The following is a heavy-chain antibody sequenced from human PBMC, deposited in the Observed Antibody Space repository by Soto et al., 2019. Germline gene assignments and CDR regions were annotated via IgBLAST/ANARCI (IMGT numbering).Heavy chain of an antibody. Sequence: SETLSLTCAAYGGSFSGYYCGWIRQPPWKGLEWIGEINHSGSTKYNPSLKSRVNISVDTSKNQLSLKLSSVTAAETAVYYCARGLIAAAASAYNWFDPWGQGTLVTGSS. CDR2: INHSGST. CDR1: GGSFSGYY. D-gene: IGHD6-13*01. V-gene: IGHV4-34*01. J-gene: IGHJ5*02. CDR3: ARGLIAAAASAYNWFDP.